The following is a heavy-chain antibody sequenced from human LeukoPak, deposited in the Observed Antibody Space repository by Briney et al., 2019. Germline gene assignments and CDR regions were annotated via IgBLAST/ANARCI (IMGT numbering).Heavy chain of an antibody. J-gene: IGHJ4*02. Sequence: RAAVKVSCMTSGYIFTSYGISWVRQAPGQGGEWVGWISSYNGQTKYAQKVQGRITLTTQLSTSTAYMELRSLKSDDTAIYFCARGRSAADDLDSWGQGTLVTVSS. D-gene: IGHD6-13*01. CDR2: ISSYNGQT. V-gene: IGHV1-18*01. CDR1: GYIFTSYG. CDR3: ARGRSAADDLDS.